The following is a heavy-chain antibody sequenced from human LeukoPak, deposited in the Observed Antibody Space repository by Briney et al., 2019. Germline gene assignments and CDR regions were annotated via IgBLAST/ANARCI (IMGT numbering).Heavy chain of an antibody. CDR2: INPNSGGT. CDR3: AGLPRYNWNEPLDY. CDR1: GYTFTDYY. J-gene: IGHJ4*02. D-gene: IGHD1-20*01. Sequence: ASVKVSCKASGYTFTDYYMHWVRQAPGQGLEWMGWINPNSGGTKYAQKFQGRVTMTRDTSINTAYMELSRLTYYDTAVYYCAGLPRYNWNEPLDYWGQGTLVTVSS. V-gene: IGHV1-2*02.